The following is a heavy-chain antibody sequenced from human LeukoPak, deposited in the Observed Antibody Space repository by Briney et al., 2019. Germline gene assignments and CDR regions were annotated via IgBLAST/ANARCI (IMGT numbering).Heavy chain of an antibody. J-gene: IGHJ5*02. CDR3: ARHVGLLYPNWFDP. V-gene: IGHV4-39*01. D-gene: IGHD2-8*01. CDR2: IYYSGST. Sequence: SETLSPTCTVSGGSISSSSYYWGWIRQPPGKGLEWIGSIYYSGSTYYNPSLKSRVTISVDTSKNQFSLKLSSVTAADTAVYYCARHVGLLYPNWFDPWGQGTLVTVSS. CDR1: GGSISSSSYY.